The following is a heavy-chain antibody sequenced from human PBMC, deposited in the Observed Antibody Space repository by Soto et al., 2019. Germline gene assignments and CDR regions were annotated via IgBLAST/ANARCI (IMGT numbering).Heavy chain of an antibody. CDR2: IIPIFGTA. J-gene: IGHJ2*01. D-gene: IGHD3-22*01. CDR3: ARDYYDSSGSYYWYFDL. CDR1: GGTFSSYA. V-gene: IGHV1-69*01. Sequence: QVQLVQSGAEVKKPGSSVKVSCKASGGTFSSYAISWVRQAPGQGLEWMGGIIPIFGTANYAQKFQGRVTITADESTSTAYMELSSLRSEDTAVHYCARDYYDSSGSYYWYFDLWGRGTLVTVSS.